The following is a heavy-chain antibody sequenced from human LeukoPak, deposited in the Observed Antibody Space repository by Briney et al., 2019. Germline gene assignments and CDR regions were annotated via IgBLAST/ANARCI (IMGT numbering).Heavy chain of an antibody. J-gene: IGHJ4*02. Sequence: PSETLSLTCAAYGGSFSGYYWSWIRQPPGKGPEWIGEINHSGSTNYNPSLKSRVTISVDTSKNQFSLKLSSVTAADTAVYYCARSSRVLRYFDYWGQGTLVTVSS. CDR2: INHSGST. D-gene: IGHD3-9*01. CDR3: ARSSRVLRYFDY. CDR1: GGSFSGYY. V-gene: IGHV4-34*01.